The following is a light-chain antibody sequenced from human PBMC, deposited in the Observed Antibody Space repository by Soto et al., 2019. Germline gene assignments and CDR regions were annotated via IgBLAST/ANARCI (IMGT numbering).Light chain of an antibody. V-gene: IGKV1-39*01. J-gene: IGKJ4*01. Sequence: DIQMTQSPSSLSASVGDRVTITCRASQNVNTYLNWYQQKPGKAPKLLIYAASSLQSGVPSRFSGSESGTDFTLTISSLQPEDSATYYCQQGYSFPLTFGGGTKVEI. CDR3: QQGYSFPLT. CDR2: AAS. CDR1: QNVNTY.